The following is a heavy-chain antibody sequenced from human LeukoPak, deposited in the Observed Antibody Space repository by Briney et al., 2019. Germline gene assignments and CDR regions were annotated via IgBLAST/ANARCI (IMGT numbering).Heavy chain of an antibody. D-gene: IGHD1-7*01. Sequence: SETLSLTCSVSGGSISTYYWSWIRQPPGKGLEWIGYIYYSGSTNYNPSLKSRVTISVDTSKNQFSLKLSSVTAADTAVYYCARLNWSYERHLDYWGRGTLVTVSS. CDR2: IYYSGST. CDR1: GGSISTYY. J-gene: IGHJ4*02. CDR3: ARLNWSYERHLDY. V-gene: IGHV4-59*08.